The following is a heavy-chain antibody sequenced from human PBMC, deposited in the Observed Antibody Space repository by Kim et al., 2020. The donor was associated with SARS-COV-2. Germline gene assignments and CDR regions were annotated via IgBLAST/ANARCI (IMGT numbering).Heavy chain of an antibody. CDR3: AKDGQDCSSTSCYRPNWFDP. V-gene: IGHV3-23*01. CDR2: ISGSGGST. J-gene: IGHJ5*02. Sequence: GGSLRLSCAASGFTFSSYAMSWVRQAPGKGLEWVSAISGSGGSTYYADSVKGRFTISRDNSKNTLYLQMNSLRAEDTAVYYCAKDGQDCSSTSCYRPNWFDPWGQGTLVTVSS. D-gene: IGHD2-2*01. CDR1: GFTFSSYA.